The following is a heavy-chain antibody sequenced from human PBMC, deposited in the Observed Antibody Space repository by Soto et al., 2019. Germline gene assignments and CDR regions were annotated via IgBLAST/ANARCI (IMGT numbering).Heavy chain of an antibody. CDR2: TYYRSKWNY. Sequence: SQTLSLTCAISGDSVSNKGATWNWVRLSPSRGLEWLGRTYYRSKWNYDYAISVKSRISINPDTSRNQFSLQLNSVTPEDTAVYYCARDPPDFNSGLDYWGQGTVVTVSS. CDR3: ARDPPDFNSGLDY. V-gene: IGHV6-1*01. J-gene: IGHJ4*02. CDR1: GDSVSNKGAT. D-gene: IGHD1-26*01.